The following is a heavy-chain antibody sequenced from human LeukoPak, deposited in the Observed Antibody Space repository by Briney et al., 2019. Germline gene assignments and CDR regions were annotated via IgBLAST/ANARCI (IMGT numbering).Heavy chain of an antibody. V-gene: IGHV3-30-3*01. D-gene: IGHD3-22*01. CDR1: GFTFSSYA. CDR3: ARDLGGYDTL. CDR2: ISYDGSNK. Sequence: GGSLRLSCAASGFTFSSYAMHWVRQAPGKGLEWVAVISYDGSNKYYADSVKGRFTISRDNPKNTLYLQMNSLRAEDTAVYYCARDLGGYDTLWGQGTLVTVSS. J-gene: IGHJ4*02.